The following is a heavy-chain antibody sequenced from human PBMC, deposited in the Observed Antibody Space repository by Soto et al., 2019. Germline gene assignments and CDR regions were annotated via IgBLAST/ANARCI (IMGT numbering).Heavy chain of an antibody. V-gene: IGHV4-34*01. J-gene: IGHJ6*02. CDR1: GGSFSGYY. CDR2: INHSGST. Sequence: SETLSLTCAVYGGSFSGYYWSWIRQPPGKGLEWIGEINHSGSTDYNPSLKSRVTISVDTSKNQFSLKLSSVTAADTAVYYCARGRGGYYGSGSYRMDVWGQGTTVTVSS. CDR3: ARGRGGYYGSGSYRMDV. D-gene: IGHD3-10*01.